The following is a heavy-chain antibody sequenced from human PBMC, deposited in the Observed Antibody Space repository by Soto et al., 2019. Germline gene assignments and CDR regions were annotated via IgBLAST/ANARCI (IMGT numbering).Heavy chain of an antibody. CDR2: ISYDGSNK. D-gene: IGHD2-15*01. V-gene: IGHV3-30*18. CDR3: AKLDEGGLQYAYYAMDV. Sequence: PGGSLRLSCVASEFTFSNYGMHWVRQAPGKGLEWVAVISYDGSNKYYADSVKGRFTIPRDNSKNTLYLQMTSLRTEDTALYYCAKLDEGGLQYAYYAMDVWGQGTTVTASS. CDR1: EFTFSNYG. J-gene: IGHJ6*02.